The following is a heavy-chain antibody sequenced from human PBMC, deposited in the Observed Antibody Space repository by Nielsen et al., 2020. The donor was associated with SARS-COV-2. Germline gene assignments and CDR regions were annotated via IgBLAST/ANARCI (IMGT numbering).Heavy chain of an antibody. V-gene: IGHV3-30-3*01. CDR2: ISYDGSNK. CDR1: GFTFSSYA. J-gene: IGHJ4*02. CDR3: ARDGELYPFGFDY. D-gene: IGHD3-10*01. Sequence: GESLKISCAASGFTFSSYAMHWVRQAPGKGLEWVAVISYDGSNKYYADSVKGRFTISRDNAKNTLYLQMNSLRAEDTAVYYCARDGELYPFGFDYWGQGTLVTVSS.